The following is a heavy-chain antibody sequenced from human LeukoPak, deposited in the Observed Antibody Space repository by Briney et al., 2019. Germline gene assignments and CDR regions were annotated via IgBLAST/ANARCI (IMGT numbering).Heavy chain of an antibody. CDR2: ISAYNGNT. CDR1: GYTFTSYG. D-gene: IGHD3-22*01. Sequence: ASVTVSCKASGYTFTSYGISWVRQAPGQGLEWMGWISAYNGNTNYAQKLQGRVTMTTDTSTSTAYMELRSLRSDDTAVYYCARVETYYYDSSGYYLIWGQGTLVTVSS. CDR3: ARVETYYYDSSGYYLI. V-gene: IGHV1-18*01. J-gene: IGHJ4*02.